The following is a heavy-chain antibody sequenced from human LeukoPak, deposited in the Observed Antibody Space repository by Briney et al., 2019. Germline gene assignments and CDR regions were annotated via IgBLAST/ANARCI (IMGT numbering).Heavy chain of an antibody. CDR3: ATGYSSGGFDY. V-gene: IGHV3-30*02. Sequence: GGSLRLSCTASGFTFRTYGMHWVRQAPGKGLEWVSFIPSDGTKKYNADSVKGRFTISRDNSKNTVSLQVNSLRVEDRAVYYCATGYSSGGFDYWGQGTLVSVSS. CDR1: GFTFRTYG. CDR2: IPSDGTKK. D-gene: IGHD2-15*01. J-gene: IGHJ4*02.